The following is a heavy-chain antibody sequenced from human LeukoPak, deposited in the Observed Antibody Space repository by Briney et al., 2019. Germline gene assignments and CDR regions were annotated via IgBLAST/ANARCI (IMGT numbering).Heavy chain of an antibody. J-gene: IGHJ6*02. CDR1: GGSISSGGYY. V-gene: IGHV4-31*03. Sequence: SETLSLTCTVSGGSISSGGYYWNWIRQHPGKGLEWIGYIYYSGSTFYTPSLNSRVSMSVDTSKNQFSLKLSSVTAADTAVYYCARTSKDYYGMDVWGQGTTVTVSS. CDR3: ARTSKDYYGMDV. CDR2: IYYSGST.